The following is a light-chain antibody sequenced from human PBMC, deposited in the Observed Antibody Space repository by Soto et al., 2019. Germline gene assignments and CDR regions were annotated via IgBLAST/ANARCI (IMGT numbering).Light chain of an antibody. Sequence: EIVLTQSPGTLSLSPGDRATLSCRASQSVRSSYLAWYQQKPGQAPRLLIYGASSRATGIPARFSGSGSGTDFTLTISRLEPEDFAVYYCQQYGDSPPFGPGTKVDIK. V-gene: IGKV3-20*01. CDR1: QSVRSSY. CDR3: QQYGDSPP. CDR2: GAS. J-gene: IGKJ3*01.